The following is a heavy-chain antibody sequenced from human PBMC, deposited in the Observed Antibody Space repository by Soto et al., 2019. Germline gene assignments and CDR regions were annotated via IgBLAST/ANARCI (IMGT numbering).Heavy chain of an antibody. CDR2: VYSSGGT. Sequence: SEPLSLTCSVSGCSMSSYYWTWIRQPAGKGLEWIGRVYSSGGTHYNPSLKSRVTISLDTSKNQFSLRLLSVTDADTAVYYCARGQRFSDWFDPWGQGTLVTVS. J-gene: IGHJ5*02. V-gene: IGHV4-4*07. CDR1: GCSMSSYY. CDR3: ARGQRFSDWFDP. D-gene: IGHD3-3*01.